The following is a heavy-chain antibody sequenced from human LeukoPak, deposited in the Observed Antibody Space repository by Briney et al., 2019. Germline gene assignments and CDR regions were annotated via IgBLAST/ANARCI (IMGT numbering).Heavy chain of an antibody. CDR3: AREGYGSGSHYTFDY. CDR1: GYTFTDYY. J-gene: IGHJ4*02. D-gene: IGHD3-10*01. Sequence: ASVKVSCKASGYTFTDYYMHWVRQAPAQGLEWMGRVNPYNGDTSYTQKFQGRVTVTRDTSINAAYMELSRLRSDDTAVYYCAREGYGSGSHYTFDYWGQGTLVTVSS. V-gene: IGHV1-2*06. CDR2: VNPYNGDT.